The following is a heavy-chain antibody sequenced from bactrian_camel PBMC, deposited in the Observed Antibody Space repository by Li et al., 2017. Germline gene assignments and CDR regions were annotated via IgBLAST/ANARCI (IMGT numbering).Heavy chain of an antibody. J-gene: IGHJ4*01. D-gene: IGHD1*01. V-gene: IGHV3S59*01. Sequence: DVQLVESGGGSVQAGGSLRLSCTASGSTISSITMGWFRQAPGKEREGVAAIRRPDDSPFYGDSVRGRFTISKDNAEHILYLQMDGLQPEDTDVYYCAAGSSAAGFQALSTSPFSYWGRGTQVTVS. CDR2: IRRPDDSP. CDR3: AAGSSAAGFQALSTSPFSY. CDR1: GSTISSIT.